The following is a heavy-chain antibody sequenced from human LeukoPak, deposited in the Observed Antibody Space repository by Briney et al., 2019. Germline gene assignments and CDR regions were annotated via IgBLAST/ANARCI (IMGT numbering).Heavy chain of an antibody. Sequence: GGSLRLSCAASGFTVSSNYMSWVRQAPGKGLEWVAVIYNGGSTYYTDSVKGRFTISIDNSKNTLYLQMNSLRAEDTAVYYCATVLDTYMVYFDDWGQGTLVTVSS. CDR1: GFTVSSNY. CDR3: ATVLDTYMVYFDD. J-gene: IGHJ4*02. CDR2: IYNGGST. V-gene: IGHV3-66*01. D-gene: IGHD5-18*01.